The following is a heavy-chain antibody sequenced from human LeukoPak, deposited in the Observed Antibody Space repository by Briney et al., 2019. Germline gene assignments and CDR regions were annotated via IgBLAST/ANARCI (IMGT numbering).Heavy chain of an antibody. V-gene: IGHV3-20*04. CDR1: GFTFDDYG. Sequence: GGSLRLSCAASGFTFDDYGMSWVRQAPGKGLEWVSGINWNGGSTGYADSVKGRFTISRDNAKNSLYLQMNSLRAEDTAVYYCARDGGEQWLIPWNYWGQGTLVTVSS. CDR2: INWNGGST. CDR3: ARDGGEQWLIPWNY. J-gene: IGHJ4*02. D-gene: IGHD6-19*01.